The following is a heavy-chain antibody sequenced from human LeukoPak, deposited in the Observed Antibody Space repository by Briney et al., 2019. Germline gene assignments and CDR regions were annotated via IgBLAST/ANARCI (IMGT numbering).Heavy chain of an antibody. D-gene: IGHD3-22*01. CDR2: ISTSSSYI. Sequence: GGSLRLSCAASGFTFSSYSMNWVRQAPGKGLEWVSSISTSSSYIYYADSVKGRFTISRGNAKNSLYLQMNSLRAEDTAVYYCARDHRGSPNYDSSGPLDYWGQGTLVTVSS. J-gene: IGHJ4*02. V-gene: IGHV3-21*01. CDR3: ARDHRGSPNYDSSGPLDY. CDR1: GFTFSSYS.